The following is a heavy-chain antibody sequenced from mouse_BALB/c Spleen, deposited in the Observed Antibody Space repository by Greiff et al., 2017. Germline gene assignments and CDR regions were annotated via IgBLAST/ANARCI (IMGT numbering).Heavy chain of an antibody. CDR1: GYTFTSYW. CDR2: INPSTGYT. V-gene: IGHV1-7*01. CDR3: ARRTDYGYGYFDV. J-gene: IGHJ1*01. Sequence: QVQLQQSGAELAKPGASVKMSCKASGYTFTSYWMHWVKQRPGQGLEWIGYINPSTGYTEYNQKFKDKATLTADKSSSTAYMQLSSLTSEDSAVYYCARRTDYGYGYFDVWGAGTTVTVSS. D-gene: IGHD1-1*02.